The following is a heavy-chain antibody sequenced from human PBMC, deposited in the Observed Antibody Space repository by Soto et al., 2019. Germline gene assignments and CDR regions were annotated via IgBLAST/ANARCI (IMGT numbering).Heavy chain of an antibody. CDR2: INPNSGGT. J-gene: IGHJ4*02. D-gene: IGHD3-22*01. CDR3: ASLDSSGYLRPDN. V-gene: IGHV1-2*02. CDR1: GYTFTAYY. Sequence: ASVKVSCKASGYTFTAYYMHWVRQAPGQGLEWMGWINPNSGGTNYAQNFQGRVTMTTDTSITTAYMELISLRSEDTAVYYCASLDSSGYLRPDNWGQGTLVTVSS.